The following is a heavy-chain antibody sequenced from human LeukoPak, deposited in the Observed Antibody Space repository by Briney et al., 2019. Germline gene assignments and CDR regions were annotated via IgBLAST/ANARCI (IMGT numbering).Heavy chain of an antibody. Sequence: GGSLRLSCAASAFTFSSYAMHWVRQVPGRGLEWVPRINGDESSTNYADSVKGRFTISRDNAKDTLYLHMNSLTAEDTAVYYCARGAKWAYYFDYWGQGTLVTVSS. V-gene: IGHV3-74*01. CDR1: AFTFSSYA. CDR3: ARGAKWAYYFDY. CDR2: INGDESST. D-gene: IGHD1-26*01. J-gene: IGHJ4*02.